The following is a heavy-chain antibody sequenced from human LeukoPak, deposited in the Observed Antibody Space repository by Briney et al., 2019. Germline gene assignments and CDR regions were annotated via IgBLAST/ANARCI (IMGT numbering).Heavy chain of an antibody. CDR2: IYYSGST. CDR1: GDSISSYY. D-gene: IGHD2-2*01. V-gene: IGHV4-59*01. J-gene: IGHJ4*02. CDR3: ARVSGCSSTSCLYYFDY. Sequence: SETLSLTCTVYGDSISSYYWSWIRQPPGKGLEWIGYIYYSGSTNYNPSLKSRVTISVATSKNQFSLKLSSVTAADTAVYYCARVSGCSSTSCLYYFDYWGQGTLVTVSS.